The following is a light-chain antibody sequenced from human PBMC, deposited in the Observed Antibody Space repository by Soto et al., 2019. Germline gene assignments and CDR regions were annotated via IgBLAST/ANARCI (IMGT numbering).Light chain of an antibody. V-gene: IGKV3-15*01. CDR2: GAS. J-gene: IGKJ1*01. CDR1: QSVSSN. CDR3: QQYGSS. Sequence: EIVMTQSPATLSVSPGERATLSCRASQSVSSNLAWYQQKPGQAPRLLIYGASTRASGLPARFSGSGSGTEFTLTISSLQPEDFAVYYCQQYGSSFGQGTKVDIK.